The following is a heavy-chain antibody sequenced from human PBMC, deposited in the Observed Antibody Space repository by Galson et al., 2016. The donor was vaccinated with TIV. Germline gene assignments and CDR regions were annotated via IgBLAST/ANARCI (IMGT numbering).Heavy chain of an antibody. CDR1: GLTFGHYA. J-gene: IGHJ3*02. V-gene: IGHV3-49*03. Sequence: SLRLSCAASGLTFGHYAVDWFRQAPGKGLEWVGFITSKTYGATTEYAASVKGRFTISRDDSRNIAYLQMNSLKTEDTAVYYCTRTAMGSTRNVFDIWGQGTVVTVSS. CDR2: ITSKTYGATT. CDR3: TRTAMGSTRNVFDI. D-gene: IGHD1-1*01.